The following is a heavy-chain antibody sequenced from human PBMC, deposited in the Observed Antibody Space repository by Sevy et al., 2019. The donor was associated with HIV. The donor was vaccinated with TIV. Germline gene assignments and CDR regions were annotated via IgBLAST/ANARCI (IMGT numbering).Heavy chain of an antibody. CDR3: ARDHVVVEPLANYGMDV. CDR2: ISSRGTTI. CDR1: GFIFSDFY. Sequence: GGSLRLSCAASGFIFSDFYMSWVRQAPGKGLEWISYISSRGTTIYYADSVKGRSTISRDNAKNSLYLQMNSLTAEDTAVYYCARDHVVVEPLANYGMDVWGQGTTVTVSS. D-gene: IGHD2-2*01. V-gene: IGHV3-11*01. J-gene: IGHJ6*02.